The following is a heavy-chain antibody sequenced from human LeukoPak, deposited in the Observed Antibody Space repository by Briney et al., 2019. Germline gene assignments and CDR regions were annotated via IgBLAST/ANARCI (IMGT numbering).Heavy chain of an antibody. J-gene: IGHJ4*02. CDR1: GFTFDDYA. Sequence: GGSLRLSCAASGFTFDDYAMHWVRQAPGKGLEWVSGISWNSGSIGYADSVKGRFTISRDNAKNSLYLQMNSLRAEDTALYYCAKDMCSGSHYFDYWGQGTLVTVSS. CDR3: AKDMCSGSHYFDY. D-gene: IGHD1-26*01. CDR2: ISWNSGSI. V-gene: IGHV3-9*01.